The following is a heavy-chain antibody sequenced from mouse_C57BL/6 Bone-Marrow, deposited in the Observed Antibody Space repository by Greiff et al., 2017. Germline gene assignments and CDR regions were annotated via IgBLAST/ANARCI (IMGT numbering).Heavy chain of an antibody. Sequence: QVQLQQPGAELVKPGASVKLSCKASGYTFTSYWMQWVKQRPGQGLEWIGEIDPSDSYTNYNQKFKGKATLTVDTSSSAAYMQLSSLTSEYSAVYYCARRDYVLYFDYWGQGTTLTVSS. V-gene: IGHV1-50*01. CDR3: ARRDYVLYFDY. D-gene: IGHD1-1*01. CDR2: IDPSDSYT. CDR1: GYTFTSYW. J-gene: IGHJ2*01.